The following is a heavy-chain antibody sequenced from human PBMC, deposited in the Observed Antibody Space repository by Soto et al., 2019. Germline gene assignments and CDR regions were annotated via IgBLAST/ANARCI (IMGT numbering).Heavy chain of an antibody. D-gene: IGHD2-2*01. J-gene: IGHJ3*02. V-gene: IGHV1-8*01. CDR2: MNPNSGNT. CDR3: AREGRIVVVPAVEDAFDI. Sequence: ASVKVSCKASGYTFNSYDINWVRQATGQGLEWMGWMNPNSGNTGYAQKFQGRVTMTRSTSISTAYMELSSLRSEDTAVYYCAREGRIVVVPAVEDAFDIWGQGTMVTVSS. CDR1: GYTFNSYD.